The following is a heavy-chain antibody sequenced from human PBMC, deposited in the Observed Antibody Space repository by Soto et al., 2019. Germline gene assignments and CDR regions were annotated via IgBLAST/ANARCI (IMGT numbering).Heavy chain of an antibody. D-gene: IGHD3-9*01. CDR2: ISWNSGSI. Sequence: EVQLVESGGGLVQPGRSLRLSCAASGFTFDDYAMHWVRQAPGKGLECVSGISWNSGSIGYADSVKGRFTISRDNAKNSLYLQMNSLRAEDTALYYCAKGGALRYLAENYGMDVWGQGTTVTGSS. V-gene: IGHV3-9*01. CDR1: GFTFDDYA. CDR3: AKGGALRYLAENYGMDV. J-gene: IGHJ6*02.